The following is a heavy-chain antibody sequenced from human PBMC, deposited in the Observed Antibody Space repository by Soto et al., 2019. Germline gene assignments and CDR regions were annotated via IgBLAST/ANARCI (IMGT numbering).Heavy chain of an antibody. CDR3: ARGLFNGYGGFYYFDF. CDR1: GLTFSSYR. Sequence: GGLLRLFSGASGLTFSSYRLHGVRQAPGKGLEWVSSISSSSSYIYCADSVKGRFTISRDNAKNSLYLQMNSLRAEDTAVYYCARGLFNGYGGFYYFDFWGQGS. CDR2: ISSSSSYI. D-gene: IGHD5-18*01. V-gene: IGHV3-21*01. J-gene: IGHJ4*02.